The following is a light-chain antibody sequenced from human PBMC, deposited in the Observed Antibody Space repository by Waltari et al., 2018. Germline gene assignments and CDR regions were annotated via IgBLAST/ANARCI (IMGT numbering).Light chain of an antibody. Sequence: QSVLTQPPSASGTHGQRVTISCSGSNSNIGGNYVFWFHQLPGTAPKVLIYKDSQRPSGVPDRFSGSKSGTSASLAISGLRSEDEADYYCATWDDSLSGYVFGSGTKVTVL. J-gene: IGLJ1*01. CDR3: ATWDDSLSGYV. V-gene: IGLV1-47*01. CDR1: NSNIGGNY. CDR2: KDS.